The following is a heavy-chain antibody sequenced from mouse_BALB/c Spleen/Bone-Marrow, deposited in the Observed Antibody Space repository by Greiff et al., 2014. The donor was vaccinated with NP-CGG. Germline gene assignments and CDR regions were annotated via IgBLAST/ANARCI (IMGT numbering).Heavy chain of an antibody. J-gene: IGHJ4*01. CDR3: TREGIYFGYDVPTDY. Sequence: QVQLQQSGAELVRPGASVTLSCKASGYKFTDYEMHWVKQTPVHGLEWIGSIDPETGGTAYNQNFKGKATLTADRSSTTAYMELRSLTSEDSAVYYCTREGIYFGYDVPTDYWGQGTSVTVSS. CDR1: GYKFTDYE. V-gene: IGHV1-15*01. D-gene: IGHD2-2*01. CDR2: IDPETGGT.